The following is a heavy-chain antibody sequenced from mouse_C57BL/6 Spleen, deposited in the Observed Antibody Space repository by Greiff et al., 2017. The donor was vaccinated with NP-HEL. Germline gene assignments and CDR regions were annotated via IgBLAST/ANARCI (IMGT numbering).Heavy chain of an antibody. CDR3: ARRRDYYGSSYGYFDV. D-gene: IGHD1-1*01. CDR1: GFSLTSYG. CDR2: IWSGGST. J-gene: IGHJ1*03. Sequence: VQLQQSGPGLVQPSQSLSITCTVSGFSLTSYGVHWVRQSPGKGLEWLGVIWSGGSTDYNAAFISRLSISKDNSKSQVFFKMNSLQADDTAIYYCARRRDYYGSSYGYFDVWGTGTTVTVSS. V-gene: IGHV2-2*01.